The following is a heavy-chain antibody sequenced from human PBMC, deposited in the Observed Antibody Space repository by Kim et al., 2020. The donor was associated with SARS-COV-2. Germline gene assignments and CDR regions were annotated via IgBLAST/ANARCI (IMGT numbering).Heavy chain of an antibody. V-gene: IGHV3-23*01. Sequence: GGSLRLSCAASGFTFSSYAMSWVRQAPGKGLEWVSAISGSGGSTYYADSVKGRFTISRDNSKNTLYLQMNSLRAEDTAVYCCAKGRITMVRGVFPNWFDPWGQGTLVTVSS. CDR3: AKGRITMVRGVFPNWFDP. J-gene: IGHJ5*02. CDR1: GFTFSSYA. D-gene: IGHD3-10*01. CDR2: ISGSGGST.